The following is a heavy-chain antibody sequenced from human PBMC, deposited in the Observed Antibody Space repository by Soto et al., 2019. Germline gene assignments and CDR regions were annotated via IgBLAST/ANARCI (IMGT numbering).Heavy chain of an antibody. J-gene: IGHJ5*02. Sequence: EVQLLESGGGLVQPGGSLSLSCAASGFTFSSYAISWVRQAPEKGLEWVSAVSGSGGSTHYADSVKGRFTISRDNSKDSLYLQMTSLRTDDTAVYYWAKHTSWVYNWFYPCGQGTLVTVAS. CDR1: GFTFSSYA. V-gene: IGHV3-23*01. CDR2: VSGSGGST. CDR3: AKHTSWVYNWFYP. D-gene: IGHD2-2*01.